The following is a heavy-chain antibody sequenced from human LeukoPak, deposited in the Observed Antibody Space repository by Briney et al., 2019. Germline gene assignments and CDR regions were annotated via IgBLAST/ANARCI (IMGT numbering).Heavy chain of an antibody. CDR1: GFTFSSYG. D-gene: IGHD6-13*01. J-gene: IGHJ6*03. Sequence: GRSLRLSCAASGFTFSSYGMHWVRQAPGKGLEWVAVIWYDGSNKYYADSVKGRFTISRDNSKSTLYLQMNSLRAEDTAVYYCARGILAAAGHHGLYYYYYMDVWGKGTTVTVSS. CDR2: IWYDGSNK. V-gene: IGHV3-33*01. CDR3: ARGILAAAGHHGLYYYYYMDV.